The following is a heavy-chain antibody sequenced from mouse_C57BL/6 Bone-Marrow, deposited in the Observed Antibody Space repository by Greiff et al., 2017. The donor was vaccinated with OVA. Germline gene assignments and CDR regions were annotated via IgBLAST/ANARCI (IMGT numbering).Heavy chain of an antibody. CDR1: GYTFTSYW. D-gene: IGHD2-1*01. Sequence: QVQLKQPGTELVKPGASVKLSCKASGYTFTSYWMHWVKQRPGQGLEWIGNINPSNGGTNYNEKFKSKATLTVDKSSSTAYMQLSSLTSEDSAVYYCARFRLIYYPFAYWGQGTLVTVSA. J-gene: IGHJ3*01. CDR3: ARFRLIYYPFAY. CDR2: INPSNGGT. V-gene: IGHV1-53*01.